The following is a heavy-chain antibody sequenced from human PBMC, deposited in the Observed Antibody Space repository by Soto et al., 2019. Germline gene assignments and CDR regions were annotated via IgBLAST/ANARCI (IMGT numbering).Heavy chain of an antibody. CDR3: AHASVKLMVFEELLPYFRF. CDR1: GFSLSTTGVA. CDR2: IFWNDYK. Sequence: QITLKESGPTLVKPTQTLTLTCTFSGFSLSTTGVAVGWIRQSPRRALEWLAVIFWNDYKTYSPSLESRLTITKDTSKNQVVLSMTNVDPVDTATYYCAHASVKLMVFEELLPYFRFWGQGTRVTVSS. D-gene: IGHD2-8*01. V-gene: IGHV2-5*01. J-gene: IGHJ4*02.